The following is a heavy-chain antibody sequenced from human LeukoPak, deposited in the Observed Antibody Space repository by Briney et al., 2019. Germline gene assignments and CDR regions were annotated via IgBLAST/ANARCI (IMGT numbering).Heavy chain of an antibody. D-gene: IGHD3-3*01. CDR2: ISSSSSHI. Sequence: GGSLRLSCAASGFTFSSYSMNWVRQAPGKGLEWVSSISSSSSHIYYADSLRGRLTVSRDNAKNSLYLQMNSLRAEDTAVYYCAREEATSFSFYWGQGTLVTVSS. CDR1: GFTFSSYS. J-gene: IGHJ4*02. CDR3: AREEATSFSFY. V-gene: IGHV3-21*01.